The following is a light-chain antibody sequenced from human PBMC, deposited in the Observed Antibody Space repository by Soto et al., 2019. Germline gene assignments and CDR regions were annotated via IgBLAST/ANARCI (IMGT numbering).Light chain of an antibody. CDR1: QSISSW. J-gene: IGKJ1*01. Sequence: DLEMTHSPSTLSASVGDRVTITCRASQSISSWLAWYQQKPGKAPKLLIYDASSLESGVPSRFSGSGSGTEFTLTISSMQPDDFANYYCQQYNSYSWTLGQGTKVDIK. V-gene: IGKV1-5*01. CDR2: DAS. CDR3: QQYNSYSWT.